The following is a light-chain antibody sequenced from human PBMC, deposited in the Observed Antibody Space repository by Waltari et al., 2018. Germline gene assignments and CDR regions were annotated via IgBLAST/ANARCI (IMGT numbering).Light chain of an antibody. CDR1: QSVSSN. V-gene: IGKV3-15*01. CDR2: GAS. Sequence: EIVMTQSPATLSVSPGERATLPCRASQSVSSNLAWYQQKPGQAPRLLIYGASTRATGIPARFSGSGSGTEFTLIISSLQSEDFAVYYCQQYNNWPPYTFGQGTKLEIK. CDR3: QQYNNWPPYT. J-gene: IGKJ2*01.